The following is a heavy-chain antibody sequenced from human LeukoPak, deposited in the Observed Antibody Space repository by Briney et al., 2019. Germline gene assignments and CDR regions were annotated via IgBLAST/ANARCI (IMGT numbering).Heavy chain of an antibody. D-gene: IGHD3-9*01. Sequence: QAAGSLRHSRAPSGFILNNYVLISVRPPPRKGGEWVSVINPIGDTTCEADSVKGRFTSSRDNLKNTLFLQINSLRNEDTAVYYCASPDTPRAVSHSGDWYYFDYWGQGTLVTVSS. CDR2: INPIGDTT. CDR1: GFILNNYV. V-gene: IGHV3-23*01. CDR3: ASPDTPRAVSHSGDWYYFDY. J-gene: IGHJ4*02.